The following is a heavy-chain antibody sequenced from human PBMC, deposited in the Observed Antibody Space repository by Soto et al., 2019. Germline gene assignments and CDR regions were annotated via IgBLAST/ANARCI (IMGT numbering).Heavy chain of an antibody. V-gene: IGHV3-48*02. J-gene: IGHJ4*02. CDR1: GFTFAIHS. CDR2: INGSSSTM. CDR3: ARGDRFRCSGDRCFSDGLFLS. D-gene: IGHD2-15*01. Sequence: VQLVESGGGLVQRGGSLRLSCAASGFTFAIHSMNWVRQAPGKGLEWISYINGSSSTMYYADSVKGRFIISRDNADSSLYLQMNSLRDADTAVYYCARGDRFRCSGDRCFSDGLFLSWGQGTLVTVSS.